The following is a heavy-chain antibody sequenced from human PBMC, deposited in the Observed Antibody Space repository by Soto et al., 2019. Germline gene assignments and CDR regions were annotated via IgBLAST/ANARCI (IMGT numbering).Heavy chain of an antibody. Sequence: GGSLRLSCAASGFSVSSNYMSWVRQVPGKGLEWVSVIYSGGSTHYADSVEGRFTISRDISKNTLYLQMNSLRAEDTAVYYCARDPGSIAVAGTIWGQGTLVTVSS. J-gene: IGHJ4*02. CDR1: GFSVSSNY. V-gene: IGHV3-53*01. D-gene: IGHD6-19*01. CDR2: IYSGGST. CDR3: ARDPGSIAVAGTI.